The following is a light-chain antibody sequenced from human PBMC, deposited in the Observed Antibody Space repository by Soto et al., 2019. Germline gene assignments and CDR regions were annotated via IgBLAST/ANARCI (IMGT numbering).Light chain of an antibody. Sequence: LSASVLDRITITCRASQSISSYLDWYQQKPGKAPKLLIYAASSLHSGVPSRFSGSGSGTDFTLTISSLEPEDFATYYCQQSYRTPRTFGQGTKVDIK. CDR1: QSISSY. CDR2: AAS. V-gene: IGKV1-39*01. J-gene: IGKJ1*01. CDR3: QQSYRTPRT.